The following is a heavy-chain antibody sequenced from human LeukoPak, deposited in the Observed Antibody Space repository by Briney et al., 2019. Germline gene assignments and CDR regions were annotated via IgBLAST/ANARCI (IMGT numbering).Heavy chain of an antibody. V-gene: IGHV3-23*01. CDR2: ISSSGGST. Sequence: TGGSLRLSCAASGFTFSSYAMSWVRQGPGKGLEWVSAISSSGGSTYYADSVKGRFTTSRDNAKNSLYLQMNSLRAEDTAVYYCVRKRVLLWFGEPSNYGMDVWGQGTTVTVSS. J-gene: IGHJ6*02. CDR1: GFTFSSYA. D-gene: IGHD3-10*01. CDR3: VRKRVLLWFGEPSNYGMDV.